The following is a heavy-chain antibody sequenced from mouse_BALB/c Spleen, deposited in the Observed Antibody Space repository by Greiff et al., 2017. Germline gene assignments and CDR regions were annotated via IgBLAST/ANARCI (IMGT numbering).Heavy chain of an antibody. CDR2: IDPANGNT. CDR1: GFNIKDTY. V-gene: IGHV14-3*02. D-gene: IGHD4-1*01. J-gene: IGHJ3*01. Sequence: EVKLVESGAELVKPGASVKLSCTASGFNIKDTYMHWVKQRPEQGLEWIGRIDPANGNTKYDPKFQGKATITADTSSNTAYLQLSSLTSEDTAVYYCAGLGVFAYWGQGTLVTVSA. CDR3: AGLGVFAY.